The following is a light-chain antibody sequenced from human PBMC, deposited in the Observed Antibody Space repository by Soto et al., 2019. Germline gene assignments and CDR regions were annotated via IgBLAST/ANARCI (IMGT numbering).Light chain of an antibody. V-gene: IGLV2-8*01. CDR1: SSDVGGYNY. Sequence: QSALTQPPSASGSPGQSVTISCTGTSSDVGGYNYVSWYQQHPGKAPKLMISEVNKRPSGAPDRFSGSKSGNTASLTVSGLQAEDEADYYCSSFAGSNIYVFGTGTKLTVL. J-gene: IGLJ1*01. CDR2: EVN. CDR3: SSFAGSNIYV.